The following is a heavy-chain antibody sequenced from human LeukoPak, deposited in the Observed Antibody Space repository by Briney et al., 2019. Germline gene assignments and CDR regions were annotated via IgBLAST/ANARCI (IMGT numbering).Heavy chain of an antibody. J-gene: IGHJ4*02. Sequence: SETLSLTCTVSGGSIIGHWWSWIRQPPGKGLEWIGDIFYSGSNNYNPSPKSRLSISLDTSKNQFSLKLSSVTAADTAMYYCARRNTADASIDFWGQGTLVIASS. CDR1: GGSIIGHW. D-gene: IGHD2/OR15-2a*01. V-gene: IGHV4-59*08. CDR3: ARRNTADASIDF. CDR2: IFYSGSN.